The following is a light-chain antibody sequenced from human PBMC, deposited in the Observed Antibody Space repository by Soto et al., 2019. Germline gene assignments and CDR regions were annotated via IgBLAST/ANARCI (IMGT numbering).Light chain of an antibody. V-gene: IGKV3-20*01. CDR3: QQYGSSPGVT. J-gene: IGKJ5*01. CDR2: DAS. Sequence: EFVLTQSPGTLSWSPGERATLXWLAIQTVRNNYLAWYQQKPGQAPRLLIYDASSRATGIPDRFSGGGSGTDFTLTISRLEPEDFAVYYCQQYGSSPGVTFGQGTRLEIK. CDR1: QTVRNNY.